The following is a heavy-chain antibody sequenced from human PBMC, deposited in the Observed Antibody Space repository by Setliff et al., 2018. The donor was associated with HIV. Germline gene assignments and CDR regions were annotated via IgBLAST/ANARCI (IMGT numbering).Heavy chain of an antibody. V-gene: IGHV3-23*01. J-gene: IGHJ2*01. D-gene: IGHD3-10*01. CDR2: ISGSGDSA. CDR1: GFSFSNYA. CDR3: AKDELFYYGSGNFYYWYFDF. Sequence: GSLRLSCAASGFSFSNYAMTWVRQAPEKGLEWVSSISGSGDSAYYADYVWGRFTISRDFYNNTLYLQMNGLRAEDTALSYCAKDELFYYGSGNFYYWYFDFWGRGSLVTVSS.